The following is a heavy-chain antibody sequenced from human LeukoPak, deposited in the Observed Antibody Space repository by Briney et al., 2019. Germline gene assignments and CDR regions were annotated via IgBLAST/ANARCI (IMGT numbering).Heavy chain of an antibody. CDR3: ARQGSGTRANFDH. D-gene: IGHD3-3*01. V-gene: IGHV4-59*01. Sequence: PSETLSLTCTVSGGSTSSFYWSWIRQSPGKGLEWIGYIYYSGSTNYNPSLKSRVNISVDTSKTQFSLNLTSVTAADTAVYYCARQGSGTRANFDHWGQGTLVTVSS. CDR2: IYYSGST. CDR1: GGSTSSFY. J-gene: IGHJ4*02.